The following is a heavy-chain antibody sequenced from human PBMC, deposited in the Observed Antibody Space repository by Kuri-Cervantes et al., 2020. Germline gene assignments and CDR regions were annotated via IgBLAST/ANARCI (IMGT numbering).Heavy chain of an antibody. D-gene: IGHD4-11*01. CDR2: INWNGGST. CDR1: GFTFDDYG. J-gene: IGHJ4*02. Sequence: GGSLRLSCAASGFTFDDYGMSWVRQAPGKGLEWVSGINWNGGSTGYADSVKGRFTISRDNSKNTLYLQMNSLRAEDTAVYYCAREMITITTFFDFWGQGNLVTVSS. CDR3: AREMITITTFFDF. V-gene: IGHV3-20*04.